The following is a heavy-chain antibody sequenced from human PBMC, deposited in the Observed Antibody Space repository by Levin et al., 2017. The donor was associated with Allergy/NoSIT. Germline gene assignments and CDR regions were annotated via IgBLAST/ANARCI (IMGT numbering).Heavy chain of an antibody. J-gene: IGHJ3*02. CDR1: GFTFSTYA. Sequence: PGGSLRLSCAASGFTFSTYAISWVRQAPGKGLEWLSAISGSGGTRLYADSVKGRFTISRDNSKNTLYLQVNSLRADDTAIYYCATRPPQLDPVHVFDSWGQGTRLTVSS. D-gene: IGHD5-24*01. CDR2: ISGSGGTR. V-gene: IGHV3-23*01. CDR3: ATRPPQLDPVHVFDS.